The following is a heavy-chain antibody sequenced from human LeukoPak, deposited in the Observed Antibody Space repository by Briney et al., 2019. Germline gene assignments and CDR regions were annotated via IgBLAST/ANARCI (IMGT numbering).Heavy chain of an antibody. V-gene: IGHV1-8*01. CDR1: GYTLTSYD. CDR3: TRETPSRYFDY. J-gene: IGHJ4*02. CDR2: MNPNSGKT. Sequence: ASVKVSCRASGYTLTSYDINWVRQATGQGLEWMGWMNPNSGKTGYAQKFQGRITITRNTSISTAYMELSSLRSEDTAVYYCTRETPSRYFDYWGQGTLVTVSS. D-gene: IGHD4-23*01.